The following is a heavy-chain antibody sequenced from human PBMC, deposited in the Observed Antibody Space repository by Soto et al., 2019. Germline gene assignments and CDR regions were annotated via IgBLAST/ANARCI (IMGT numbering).Heavy chain of an antibody. CDR3: ATGLGSTVNYYGMDV. Sequence: GASVKVSCKASGYTFTGYYMHWVRQAPGQGLEWMGWINPNSGGTNYAQKFQGWVTMTRDTSISTAYMELSRLRSDDTAVYYCATGLGSTVNYYGMDVWGQGTTVTVS. V-gene: IGHV1-2*04. D-gene: IGHD4-17*01. CDR1: GYTFTGYY. J-gene: IGHJ6*02. CDR2: INPNSGGT.